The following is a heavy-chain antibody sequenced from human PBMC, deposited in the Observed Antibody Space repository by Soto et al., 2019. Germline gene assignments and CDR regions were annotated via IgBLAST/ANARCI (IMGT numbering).Heavy chain of an antibody. J-gene: IGHJ4*02. CDR3: ARASGDSSGYSFHL. V-gene: IGHV4-30-4*01. CDR1: GGPMLRAGHS. CDR2: ISSSGRT. Sequence: PAETLGPSCTDPGGPMLRAGHSRSCIHQRPGKGLEWIGYISSSGRTSYNPSLESRLVISLETSKNRFFLKLNSVTAADTAVFYCARASGDSSGYSFHLWGQGTQVTVPQ. D-gene: IGHD3-22*01.